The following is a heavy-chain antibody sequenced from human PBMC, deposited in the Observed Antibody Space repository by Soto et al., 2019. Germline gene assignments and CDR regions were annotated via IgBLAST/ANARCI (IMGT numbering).Heavy chain of an antibody. Sequence: SETLSLTCTVSGGSIISYYWSWIRQPPGKGLEWIGYIYYSGSTNYNPSLKSRVTISVDTSKNQFSLKLSSVTAADTAVYYCARGYGGTLAYWARGTLVTVSS. V-gene: IGHV4-59*08. CDR2: IYYSGST. CDR3: ARGYGGTLAY. J-gene: IGHJ4*02. CDR1: GGSIISYY. D-gene: IGHD4-17*01.